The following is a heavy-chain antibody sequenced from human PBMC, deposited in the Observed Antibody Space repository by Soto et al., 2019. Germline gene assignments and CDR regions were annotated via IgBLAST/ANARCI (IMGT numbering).Heavy chain of an antibody. CDR3: VRDSPIGSTYSGYDGIDY. V-gene: IGHV1-18*01. D-gene: IGHD5-12*01. J-gene: IGHJ4*01. CDR2: ISTYNDNT. CDR1: GYSFTNYG. Sequence: ASVKVSCKASGYSFTNYGISWVRQAPGQGLEWMGWISTYNDNTYYAQNFQGRVTITADKSTSTAYMELNSLRSEDTAVYYCVRDSPIGSTYSGYDGIDYWGQ.